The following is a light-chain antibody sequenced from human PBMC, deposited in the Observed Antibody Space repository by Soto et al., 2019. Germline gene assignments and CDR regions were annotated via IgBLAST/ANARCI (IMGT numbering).Light chain of an antibody. Sequence: QSALTQPASVSGSPGQSITISRTGTTSDVGDYNYVSWYQQHPGKAPKLMIYDVFNRPSGVSNRFSGSKSGKTASLTISGLQAEDEADYYCSSYRSSSTLDVFGAGTKVTVL. CDR2: DVF. CDR1: TSDVGDYNY. CDR3: SSYRSSSTLDV. V-gene: IGLV2-14*01. J-gene: IGLJ1*01.